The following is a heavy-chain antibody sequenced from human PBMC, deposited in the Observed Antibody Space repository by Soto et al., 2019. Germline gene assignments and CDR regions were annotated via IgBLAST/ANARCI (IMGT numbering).Heavy chain of an antibody. CDR2: ISRGGSSI. J-gene: IGHJ4*02. D-gene: IGHD6-19*01. Sequence: EPQLVESGGGLVQPGGSLRLSCAASGFTFSFYTMNWVRQTPGKGLEWLAYISRGGSSIYYADSVKGRFTVSRDNANNSLSLQLNSLRREDTAVYYCVREGGDLRGSGVFDYWGQRTLVTVSS. V-gene: IGHV3-48*01. CDR3: VREGGDLRGSGVFDY. CDR1: GFTFSFYT.